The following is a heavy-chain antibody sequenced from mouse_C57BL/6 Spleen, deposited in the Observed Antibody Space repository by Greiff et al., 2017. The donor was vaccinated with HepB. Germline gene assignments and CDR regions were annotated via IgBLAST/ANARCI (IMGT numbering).Heavy chain of an antibody. CDR1: GFTFSSYG. D-gene: IGHD3-2*02. CDR2: ISSGGSYT. J-gene: IGHJ2*01. V-gene: IGHV5-6*01. Sequence: EVKLMESGGDLVKPGGSLKLSCAASGFTFSSYGMSWVRQTPDKRLEWVATISSGGSYTYYPDSVKGRCTISRDNAKNTLYLQMSSLKSEDTAMYYCARSDSSGYLFDYWGQGTTLTVSS. CDR3: ARSDSSGYLFDY.